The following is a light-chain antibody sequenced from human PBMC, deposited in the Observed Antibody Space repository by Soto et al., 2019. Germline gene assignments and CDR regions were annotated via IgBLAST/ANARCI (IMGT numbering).Light chain of an antibody. J-gene: IGKJ1*01. CDR1: QSVSNNY. Sequence: EIVLTQSPGTLSLSPGERATLSCRASQSVSNNYLAWYQQKPGQAPRLPIYGASSRPTGISDRFGGSGSGTDFTLTISRLEPDDFAVYFCQRYGASPPTFGQGTKVDIK. CDR2: GAS. V-gene: IGKV3-20*01. CDR3: QRYGASPPT.